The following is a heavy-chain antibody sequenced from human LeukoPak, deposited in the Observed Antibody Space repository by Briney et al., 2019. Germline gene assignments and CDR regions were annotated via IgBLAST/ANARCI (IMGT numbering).Heavy chain of an antibody. CDR1: GGSFSGYY. J-gene: IGHJ4*02. Sequence: SETLSLTCAVYGGSFSGYYWSWIRQPPGKGLEWIGEINHSGSTNYNPSLKSRVTISVDTSTNQFSLKLISVTAADTAVYYCAKDRGISLAHYDYWGQGTLVTVSS. CDR3: AKDRGISLAHYDY. V-gene: IGHV4-34*01. D-gene: IGHD2/OR15-2a*01. CDR2: INHSGST.